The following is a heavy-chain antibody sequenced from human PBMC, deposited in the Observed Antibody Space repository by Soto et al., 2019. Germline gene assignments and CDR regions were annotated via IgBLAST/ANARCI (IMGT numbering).Heavy chain of an antibody. CDR1: GFTFSNAW. V-gene: IGHV3-15*01. D-gene: IGHD6-19*01. J-gene: IGHJ4*02. CDR2: IKSKTDGGTT. CDR3: TTFLEWLASDY. Sequence: EVQLVESGGGLVKPGGSLRLSCAASGFTFSNAWMSWVRQAPGKGLEWVGRIKSKTDGGTTDYAAPVKGRFTISRDDSKNTLYLQMNNLKTEDTAVYYCTTFLEWLASDYWGQGTLVTVSS.